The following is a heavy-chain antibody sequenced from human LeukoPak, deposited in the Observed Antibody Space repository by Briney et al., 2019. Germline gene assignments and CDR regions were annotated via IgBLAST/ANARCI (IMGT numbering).Heavy chain of an antibody. CDR3: AKCHSAYIFDY. D-gene: IGHD1-1*01. CDR2: IGCSGGRA. J-gene: IGHJ4*02. Sequence: HPGPCLRLSGAAFGLSLIMYAMSWAGHPPGKGLDWVSVIGCSGGRAYYADSVTGRFTISRDNSKNTLYLQMHSLRAEDTAAYYCAKCHSAYIFDYWGRGTLVTVSS. CDR1: GLSLIMYA. V-gene: IGHV3-23*01.